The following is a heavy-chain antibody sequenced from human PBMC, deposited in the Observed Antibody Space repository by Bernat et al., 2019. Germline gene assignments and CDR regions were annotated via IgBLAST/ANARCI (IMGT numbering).Heavy chain of an antibody. CDR2: IYPGDSDT. V-gene: IGHV5-51*03. Sequence: EVQLVQSGAEVKKPGESLKISCKGSGYSFTSYWIGWVCQMPGKGLEWMGIIYPGDSDTRYSPSFQGQVTISADKSISTAYLQWSSLKASDTAMYYCARRHGPPYYYYGMDVWGQGTTVTVSS. CDR3: ARRHGPPYYYYGMDV. CDR1: GYSFTSYW. D-gene: IGHD4-17*01. J-gene: IGHJ6*02.